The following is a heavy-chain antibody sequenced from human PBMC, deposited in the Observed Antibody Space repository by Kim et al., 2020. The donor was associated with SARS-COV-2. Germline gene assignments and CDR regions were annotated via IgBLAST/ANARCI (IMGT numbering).Heavy chain of an antibody. CDR2: ISYDGSNQ. V-gene: IGHV3-30*18. CDR1: GFTFTHYG. D-gene: IGHD3-10*01. CDR3: AKSWTTMVRFFYYYGMDV. J-gene: IGHJ6*02. Sequence: GGSLRLSCAASGFTFTHYGMHWVRQAPGKGLEWVAIISYDGSNQYYADSLKDRFTISRDKSKNTLYLQMNSLRPEDTAVYYCAKSWTTMVRFFYYYGMDVWGQGTTVTVSS.